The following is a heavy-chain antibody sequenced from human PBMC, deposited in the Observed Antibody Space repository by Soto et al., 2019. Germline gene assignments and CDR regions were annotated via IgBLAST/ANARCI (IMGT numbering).Heavy chain of an antibody. Sequence: ASVKVSCKASGYTFASYDINWVRQATGQGLEWMGWMNPNSGNTGYAQKFQGRVTMTRNTSISTAYMELSSLRSEDTAVYYCARGLSVLLWFGSYGMDVWGQGTTVTVSS. CDR3: ARGLSVLLWFGSYGMDV. J-gene: IGHJ6*02. CDR2: MNPNSGNT. CDR1: GYTFASYD. D-gene: IGHD3-10*01. V-gene: IGHV1-8*01.